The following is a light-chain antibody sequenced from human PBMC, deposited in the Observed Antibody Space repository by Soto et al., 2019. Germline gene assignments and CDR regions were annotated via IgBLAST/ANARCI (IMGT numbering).Light chain of an antibody. CDR2: EVS. CDR1: SSNVGGYHY. V-gene: IGLV2-14*01. J-gene: IGLJ3*02. Sequence: QSALTQPASVSGSPGQSITISCTGSSSNVGGYHYVSWYQQYPGEAPKLVISEVSNRPSGVPDRFSGSKSGMSASLAITGLQAADEANYYCQSYDNSLSGSRVFGGGTKLTVL. CDR3: QSYDNSLSGSRV.